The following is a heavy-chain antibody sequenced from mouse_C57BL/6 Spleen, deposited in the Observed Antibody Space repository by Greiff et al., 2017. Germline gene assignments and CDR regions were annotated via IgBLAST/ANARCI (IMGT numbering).Heavy chain of an antibody. J-gene: IGHJ3*01. V-gene: IGHV1-59*01. CDR1: GYTFTSYW. Sequence: VQLQQPGAELVRPGTSVKLSCKASGYTFTSYWMHWVKQRPGQGLEWIGVIDPSDSYTNYNQKFKGKATLTVDTSSSTAYMQLSSLTSEDSAVYYCARLGACYSNYDGFAYWGKGTLVTVSA. CDR3: ARLGACYSNYDGFAY. CDR2: IDPSDSYT. D-gene: IGHD2-5*01.